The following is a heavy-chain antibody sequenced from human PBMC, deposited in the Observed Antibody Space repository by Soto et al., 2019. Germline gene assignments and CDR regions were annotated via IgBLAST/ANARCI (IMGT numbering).Heavy chain of an antibody. CDR3: ARGGYCSGGSCYPLFDY. Sequence: QVQLQESGPGLVKPSQTLSLTCTVSGGSISSCGYYWSWIRQHPGKGLEWIGYIYYSGSTYYNPSLKSRVTRSVDTSKNQFSLKLSSVTAADTAVYYCARGGYCSGGSCYPLFDYWGQGTLVTVSS. CDR2: IYYSGST. D-gene: IGHD2-15*01. J-gene: IGHJ4*02. V-gene: IGHV4-31*03. CDR1: GGSISSCGYY.